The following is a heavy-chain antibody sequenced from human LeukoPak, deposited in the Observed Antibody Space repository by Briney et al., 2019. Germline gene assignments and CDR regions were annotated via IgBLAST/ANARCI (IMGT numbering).Heavy chain of an antibody. CDR3: ARVQKPGYFDY. CDR1: GYTFTSYG. V-gene: IGHV1-18*01. J-gene: IGHJ4*02. Sequence: GASVRVSCKASGYTFTSYGISWVRQAPGQGLEWMGWISAYNGSTNYAQKLQGRVTMTTDTSTSTAYMELRSLRSDDTAVYYCARVQKPGYFDYWGQGTLVTVSS. CDR2: ISAYNGST.